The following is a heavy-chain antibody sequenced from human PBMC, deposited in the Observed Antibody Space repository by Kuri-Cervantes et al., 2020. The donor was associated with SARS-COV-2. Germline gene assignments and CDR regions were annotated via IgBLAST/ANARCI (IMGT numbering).Heavy chain of an antibody. CDR3: ARGGSLVVPAANHWFDP. J-gene: IGHJ5*02. D-gene: IGHD2-2*01. CDR2: IDPIYGST. V-gene: IGHV1-69*05. CDR1: GGTFSSYA. Sequence: SVKVSCKASGGTFSSYAISWVRQAPGQGLEWMGVIDPIYGSTTSAQKFQGRVTMTRDRSTSTVYMELSSLRSEDTAVYYCARGGSLVVPAANHWFDPWGQGTLVTVSS.